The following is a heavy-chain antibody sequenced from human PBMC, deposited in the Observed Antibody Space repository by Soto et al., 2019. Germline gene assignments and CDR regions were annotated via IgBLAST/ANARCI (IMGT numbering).Heavy chain of an antibody. CDR2: ITDSGGTT. CDR3: VPGADRTKVRLG. CDR1: GFTFSSYA. D-gene: IGHD1-7*01. J-gene: IGHJ4*02. V-gene: IGHV3-23*01. Sequence: EVQLLESGGALVQPGGSLRLSCAASGFTFSSYAMSWVRQAPGKGLEWVSTITDSGGTTYYADSVKGRFTISRDNSKNTQYLQMNSLRAEDTAVYYCVPGADRTKVRLGWGQGTLVTVSS.